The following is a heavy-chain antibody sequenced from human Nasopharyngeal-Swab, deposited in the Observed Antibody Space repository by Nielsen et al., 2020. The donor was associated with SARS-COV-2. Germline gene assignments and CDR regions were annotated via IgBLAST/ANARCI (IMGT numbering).Heavy chain of an antibody. CDR2: INADGSDK. CDR1: GFTFSVYW. V-gene: IGHV3-74*01. J-gene: IGHJ4*02. Sequence: GGSLRLSCAASGFTFSVYWIHWVRQAPGKGLVYVAGINADGSDKRYADSVKGRFTISRDNSKNTLYLQMNSLRAEDTAVYYCAKPPGSSWYQTFDYWGQGTLVTVSS. CDR3: AKPPGSSWYQTFDY. D-gene: IGHD6-13*01.